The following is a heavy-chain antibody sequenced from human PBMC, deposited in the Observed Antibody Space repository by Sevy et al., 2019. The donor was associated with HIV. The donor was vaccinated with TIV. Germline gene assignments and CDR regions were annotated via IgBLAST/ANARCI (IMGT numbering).Heavy chain of an antibody. Sequence: GGSLRLSCVASGSTFNTYVMTWVHQAPGKGLEWVSTISASGGYTYYADSVKGRFTISRDNSKNTVDLLMISLRAEDTAVYYCAKETASGYLPWGQGTLVTVSS. CDR2: ISASGGYT. J-gene: IGHJ5*02. V-gene: IGHV3-23*01. CDR3: AKETASGYLP. CDR1: GSTFNTYV. D-gene: IGHD3-3*01.